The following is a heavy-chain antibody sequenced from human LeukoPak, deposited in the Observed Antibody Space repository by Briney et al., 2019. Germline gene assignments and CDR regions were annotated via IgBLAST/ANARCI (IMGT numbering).Heavy chain of an antibody. D-gene: IGHD3-16*01. V-gene: IGHV3-15*01. CDR1: GFTFSNAW. J-gene: IGHJ6*02. CDR3: TTDYVYYYCGMGV. Sequence: GGSLRLSCAASGFTFSNAWMNWVRQAPARGLEWVGRIKSKTDGGATDYAAPVKGRFSISRDDSKDTLYLQMNSLKTEDTAVYYCTTDYVYYYCGMGVWGQGTTVTVSS. CDR2: IKSKTDGGAT.